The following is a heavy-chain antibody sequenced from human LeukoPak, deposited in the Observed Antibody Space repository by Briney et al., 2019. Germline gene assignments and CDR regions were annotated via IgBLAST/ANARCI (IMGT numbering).Heavy chain of an antibody. J-gene: IGHJ4*02. CDR2: IKSKTDGGTT. Sequence: PGGSLRLSCAASGFTFSNAWMSWVRQAPGKELEWFGRIKSKTDGGTTDYAAPVKGRFTISRDDSKNTLYLQMNSLKTEDTAVYYCTTGIAVAGTLEFDYWGQGTLVTVSS. D-gene: IGHD6-19*01. CDR1: GFTFSNAW. V-gene: IGHV3-15*01. CDR3: TTGIAVAGTLEFDY.